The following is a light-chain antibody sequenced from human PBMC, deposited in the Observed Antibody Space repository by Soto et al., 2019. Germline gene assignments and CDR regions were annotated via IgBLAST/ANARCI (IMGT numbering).Light chain of an antibody. CDR1: QSVLYSSNNKNY. Sequence: DIVMTQSPESLAVSLGERATINCKSSQSVLYSSNNKNYIAWFQQKPGQAPKLLIYWASTRESGVPDRFSGSESGTDFTLTISSLQAGDVGVYYCQQYYTSPYTFGQGTKLEIK. CDR3: QQYYTSPYT. J-gene: IGKJ2*01. V-gene: IGKV4-1*01. CDR2: WAS.